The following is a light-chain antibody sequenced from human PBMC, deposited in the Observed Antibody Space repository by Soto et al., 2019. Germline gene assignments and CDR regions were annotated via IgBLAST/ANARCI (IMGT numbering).Light chain of an antibody. J-gene: IGKJ2*01. CDR2: AAS. CDR3: QQSYSPLMYT. Sequence: DIQMTQSPSSLSASVGDRVTITCRASQSISSYLNWYQQKPGKAPKLLIYAASSLQSGVPSRFSGSGSGTDFTITISSLQPEDFATYYCQQSYSPLMYTFGQGTKLEIK. V-gene: IGKV1-39*01. CDR1: QSISSY.